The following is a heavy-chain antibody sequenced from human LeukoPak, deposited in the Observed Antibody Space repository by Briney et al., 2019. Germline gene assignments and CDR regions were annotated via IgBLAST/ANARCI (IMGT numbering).Heavy chain of an antibody. D-gene: IGHD3-22*01. V-gene: IGHV4-4*07. Sequence: TSETLSLTCTVSGGSISSYYWSWIRQPAGKGLEWIGRIYTSGSTNYNPSLKSRVTMSVDTSKNQFSLKLSSVTAADTAVYYCARESYYYDSSGYYDAFDIWGQGTMVTVSS. CDR2: IYTSGST. J-gene: IGHJ3*02. CDR1: GGSISSYY. CDR3: ARESYYYDSSGYYDAFDI.